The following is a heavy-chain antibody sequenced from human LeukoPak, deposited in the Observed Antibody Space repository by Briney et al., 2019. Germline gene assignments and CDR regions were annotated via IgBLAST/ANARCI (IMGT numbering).Heavy chain of an antibody. V-gene: IGHV1-18*01. Sequence: GASVKVSCKASGYTFTSYGISWVRQAPGQGLEWMGWISAYNGNTNYAQKLQGRVTMTTDTSTSTAYMELRSLRSDDTAVYYCARDQTVYNWNDKDYYFDYWGQGTLVTVSS. CDR1: GYTFTSYG. J-gene: IGHJ4*02. CDR2: ISAYNGNT. D-gene: IGHD1-20*01. CDR3: ARDQTVYNWNDKDYYFDY.